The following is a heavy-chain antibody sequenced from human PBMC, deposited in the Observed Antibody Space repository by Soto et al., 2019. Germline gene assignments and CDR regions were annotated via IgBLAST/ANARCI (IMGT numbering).Heavy chain of an antibody. J-gene: IGHJ4*02. D-gene: IGHD2-8*01. CDR2: INPSGGT. CDR1: GASLSDYY. CDR3: ARRIMVFYYFDN. V-gene: IGHV4-34*01. Sequence: QVQLKQWGTGLLKTSETLSLTCAVYGASLSDYYWSWIRQPPGKGLEWIGEINPSGGTNYNPSLKIRCPILVDTSHKQVSLKLNSVTAADTAVYFCARRIMVFYYFDNWGQGTPVTVSS.